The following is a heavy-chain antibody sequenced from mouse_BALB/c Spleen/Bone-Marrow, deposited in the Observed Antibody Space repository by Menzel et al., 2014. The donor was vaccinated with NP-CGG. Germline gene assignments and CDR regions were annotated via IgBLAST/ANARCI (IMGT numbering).Heavy chain of an antibody. CDR2: INPSTGYT. CDR1: GYTFXSYW. V-gene: IGHV1-7*01. Sequence: QVQLQQSGAGLAKPGASVKMSCKASGYTFXSYWMHWVKQRPGQGLEWIGYINPSTGYTEYNQKFKDKATLTADKSSSTAYMQLSSLTSEDSAVYYCARQITTVDYAMDYWGQGTSVTVSS. CDR3: ARQITTVDYAMDY. D-gene: IGHD1-1*01. J-gene: IGHJ4*01.